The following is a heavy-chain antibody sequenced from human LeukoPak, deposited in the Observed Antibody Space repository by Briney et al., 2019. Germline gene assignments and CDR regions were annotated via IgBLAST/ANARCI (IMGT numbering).Heavy chain of an antibody. CDR2: MNPNRGNT. J-gene: IGHJ4*02. D-gene: IGHD1-26*01. Sequence: ASVKVSCKASGYTFTSYDINWVRQATGQGLEWMGWMNPNRGNTGYAQKFQGRVTMTRNTSISTAYMELSSLRSDDTAIYYCARVDSGRYYGHDYWGQGTLVTVTS. CDR1: GYTFTSYD. CDR3: ARVDSGRYYGHDY. V-gene: IGHV1-8*01.